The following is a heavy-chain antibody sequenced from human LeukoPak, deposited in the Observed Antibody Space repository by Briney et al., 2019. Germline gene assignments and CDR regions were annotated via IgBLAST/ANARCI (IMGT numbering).Heavy chain of an antibody. D-gene: IGHD5-18*01. CDR1: GFTFSSYA. CDR2: ISYDGSNK. Sequence: PGGSLRLSCAASGFTFSSYAMHWVRQAPGKGLEWVAVISYDGSNKYYADSVKGRFTISRDNSKNTLYLQMNSLRAEDTAVYYCAREGYSYASYVWVRYYYYYYMDVWGKGTTVTVSS. CDR3: AREGYSYASYVWVRYYYYYYMDV. V-gene: IGHV3-30*04. J-gene: IGHJ6*03.